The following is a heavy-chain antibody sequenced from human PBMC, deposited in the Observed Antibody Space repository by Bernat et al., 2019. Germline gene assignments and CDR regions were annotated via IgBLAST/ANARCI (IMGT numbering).Heavy chain of an antibody. CDR3: ARDLAPLIGTLVRDWYFDL. CDR1: GFTFSTYW. D-gene: IGHD2-21*01. CDR2: IKKDGSEK. Sequence: EVQLVESGGGLVQPGGSLRLSCAASGFTFSTYWMSWVRQAPGKGLEWVANIKKDGSEKYYVDSVKGRFTISRDNAKNSLYLQMNSLRAEDTAVYYCARDLAPLIGTLVRDWYFDLWGRGTLVTVSS. V-gene: IGHV3-7*01. J-gene: IGHJ2*01.